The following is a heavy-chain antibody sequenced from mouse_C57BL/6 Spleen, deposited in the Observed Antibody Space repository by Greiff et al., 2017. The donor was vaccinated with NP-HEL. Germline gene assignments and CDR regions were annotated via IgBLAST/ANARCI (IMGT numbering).Heavy chain of an antibody. D-gene: IGHD2-3*01. CDR2: IYPGNSDT. Sequence: VQLQQSGTVLARPGASVKMSCKTSGYTFTSYWMHWVKQRPGQGLEWIGAIYPGNSDTSYNQKFKGKAKLTAVTSASTAYMELSSLTNEDSAVYYCTRDGYDGYPAWFAYWGQGTLVTVSA. V-gene: IGHV1-5*01. CDR3: TRDGYDGYPAWFAY. J-gene: IGHJ3*01. CDR1: GYTFTSYW.